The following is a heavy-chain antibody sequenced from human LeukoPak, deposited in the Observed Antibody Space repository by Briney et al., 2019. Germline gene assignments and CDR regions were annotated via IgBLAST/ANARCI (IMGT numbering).Heavy chain of an antibody. J-gene: IGHJ4*02. V-gene: IGHV4-59*01. Sequence: KPSETLSLTCTVSGGSISSYYWIWIRQPPGKGLEWIGYIYYSGSTNYNPSLKSRVTMSVDTSKNQFSLKLSSVTAADTAVYYCARGGEYPSRYSNTWSTFDYWGQGTLVTVSS. D-gene: IGHD6-13*01. CDR1: GGSISSYY. CDR2: IYYSGST. CDR3: ARGGEYPSRYSNTWSTFDY.